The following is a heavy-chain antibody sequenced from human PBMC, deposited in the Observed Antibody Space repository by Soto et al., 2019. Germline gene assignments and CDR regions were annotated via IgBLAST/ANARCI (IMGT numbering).Heavy chain of an antibody. V-gene: IGHV5-10-1*01. J-gene: IGHJ6*02. D-gene: IGHD6-13*01. CDR2: IDPSDSYT. Sequence: GESLKISCKGSRYSFTSYWISWVRQMPGKGLEWMGRIDPSDSYTNYSPSFQGHVTISADKSISTAYLQWSSLKASDTAMYYCATTTMYSSSWYGYYYYGMDVWGQGTTVTVSS. CDR3: ATTTMYSSSWYGYYYYGMDV. CDR1: RYSFTSYW.